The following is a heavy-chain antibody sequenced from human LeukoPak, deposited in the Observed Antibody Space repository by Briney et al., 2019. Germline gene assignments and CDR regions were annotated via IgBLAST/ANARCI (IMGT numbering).Heavy chain of an antibody. CDR3: ARDLYCSSTSCYPNYYYYMDV. Sequence: SETLSLTCTVSGGSISSYYWSWIRQPAGKGLEWIGRIYTSGSTNYNPSLKSRVTMSVDTSKNQFSLKLSSVTAADTAVYYCARDLYCSSTSCYPNYYYYMDVWGKGTTVTVSS. V-gene: IGHV4-4*07. J-gene: IGHJ6*03. D-gene: IGHD2-2*01. CDR2: IYTSGST. CDR1: GGSISSYY.